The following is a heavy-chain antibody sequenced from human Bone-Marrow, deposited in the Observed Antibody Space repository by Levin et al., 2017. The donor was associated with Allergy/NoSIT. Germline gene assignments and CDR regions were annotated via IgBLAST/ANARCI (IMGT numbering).Heavy chain of an antibody. CDR2: ILPSFGTP. CDR3: ARPPRGAGWNGVNV. Sequence: SVKVSCKTSADTFSSYVLTWVRQAPGRGLEWMGAILPSFGTPEYAQKFRGRVTITAERSTSTVYIELTRLTFDDTAIYYCARPPRGAGWNGVNVWGQGTTVIVSS. D-gene: IGHD3-10*01. J-gene: IGHJ6*02. V-gene: IGHV1-69*06. CDR1: ADTFSSYV.